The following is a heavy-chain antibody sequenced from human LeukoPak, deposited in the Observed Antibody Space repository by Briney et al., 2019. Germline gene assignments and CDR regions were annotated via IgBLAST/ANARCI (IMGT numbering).Heavy chain of an antibody. V-gene: IGHV4-34*01. CDR3: ASPRRRRRIAVKGPVAFDI. CDR2: INHSGST. D-gene: IGHD6-19*01. Sequence: SETLPLTCAVSGGSFSGYYWSWIRQPPGKGLEWIGEINHSGSTNYNPSLKSPVTISVDNSKNQFSLKPSSVTAADTAVYYCASPRRRRRIAVKGPVAFDIWGQGTMVTVSS. J-gene: IGHJ3*02. CDR1: GGSFSGYY.